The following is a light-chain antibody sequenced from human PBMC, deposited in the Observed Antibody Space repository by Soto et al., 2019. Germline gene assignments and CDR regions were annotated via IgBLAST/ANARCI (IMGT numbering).Light chain of an antibody. J-gene: IGLJ3*02. CDR3: QVWDTRSNHVV. CDR1: NIGTKS. CDR2: HNS. V-gene: IGLV3-21*04. Sequence: SYELTQPPSVSVAPGKTATISGGGNNIGTKSVHWYQQKPGQAPVVVIYHNSDRPSGIPERFSGSNSGNTATLTISRVEAGDEADYFCQVWDTRSNHVVFGGGTKVTVL.